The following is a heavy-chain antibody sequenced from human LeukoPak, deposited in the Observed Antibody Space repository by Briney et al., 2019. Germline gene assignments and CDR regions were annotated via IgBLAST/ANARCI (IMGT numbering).Heavy chain of an antibody. J-gene: IGHJ4*02. CDR3: AAEYSIGWVDY. V-gene: IGHV1-2*02. CDR1: GYTFTGYY. D-gene: IGHD6-19*01. Sequence: ASVKVSFTSSGYTFTGYYIHRVRQAPGQGLEWMGWINPTSGGTNYAQKFQVRVTMTRDTSISTAYMELSRLRSDATAVYYCAAEYSIGWVDYWGQGTLVTVSS. CDR2: INPTSGGT.